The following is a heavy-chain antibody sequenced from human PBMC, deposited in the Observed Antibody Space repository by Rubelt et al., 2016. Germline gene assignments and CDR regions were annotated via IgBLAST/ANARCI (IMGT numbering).Heavy chain of an antibody. CDR1: GYTFTSYA. V-gene: IGHV1-3*01. Sequence: QVQLVQSGAEVKKPGASVKVSCKASGYTFTSYAMHWVRQAPGQRLEWMGWINAGNGNTKYSQKFQGRVTITRDTSAGTAYMGLSSLTSEDTAVYYCARAESSLSYNDYWGQGTLVTVSS. CDR3: ARAESSLSYNDY. J-gene: IGHJ4*02. D-gene: IGHD3-16*02. CDR2: INAGNGNT.